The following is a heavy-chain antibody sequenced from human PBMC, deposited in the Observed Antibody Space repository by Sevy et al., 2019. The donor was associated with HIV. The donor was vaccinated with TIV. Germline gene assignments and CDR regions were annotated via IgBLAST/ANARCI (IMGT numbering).Heavy chain of an antibody. Sequence: GGSLRLSCAASGFTFSSYAMSWVRQGPGKGLEWVSTISDSGGRIYYTDSVKGRFTISRDNSKNTLYLQMDILRAEGTAIYYCAKDGGYDALTEGDWFDPWGQGTLVTVSS. CDR2: ISDSGGRI. J-gene: IGHJ5*02. CDR3: AKDGGYDALTEGDWFDP. CDR1: GFTFSSYA. D-gene: IGHD3-16*01. V-gene: IGHV3-23*01.